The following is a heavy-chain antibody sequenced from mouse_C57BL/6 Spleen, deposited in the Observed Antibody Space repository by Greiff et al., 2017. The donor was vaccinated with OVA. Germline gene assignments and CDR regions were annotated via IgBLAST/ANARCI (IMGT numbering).Heavy chain of an antibody. CDR2: ISSGGDYI. CDR3: TRGGIEKGFAY. V-gene: IGHV5-9-1*02. Sequence: EVQRVESGEGLVKPGGSLKLSCAASGFTFSSYAMSWVRQTPEKRLEWVAYISSGGDYIYYADTVKGRFTISRDNARNTLYLQMSSMKSEDTAMVYCTRGGIEKGFAYWGQGTLVTVSA. J-gene: IGHJ3*01. CDR1: GFTFSSYA.